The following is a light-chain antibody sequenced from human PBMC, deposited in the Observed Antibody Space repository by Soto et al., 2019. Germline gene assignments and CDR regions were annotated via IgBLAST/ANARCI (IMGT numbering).Light chain of an antibody. V-gene: IGKV3-20*01. CDR3: QQYGSSPGT. J-gene: IGKJ1*01. CDR1: QSVTSNY. Sequence: EIVLTQSPGTLSLSQGERSTLXXGASQSVTSNYLAWYQQKPGKAPRLXIFGASIRVTGIPDRFSGSGAGTDFTLTISRLEPEDFAVYYCQQYGSSPGTFGQGTKVDIK. CDR2: GAS.